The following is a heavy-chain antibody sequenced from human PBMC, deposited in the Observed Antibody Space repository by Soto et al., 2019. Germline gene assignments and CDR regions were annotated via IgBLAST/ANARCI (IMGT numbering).Heavy chain of an antibody. Sequence: GGSLRLSCAASGFTFSSYGMHWVRQAPGKGLEWVAVISYDGSNKYYADSVKGRFTISRDNSKNTLYLQMNSLRAEDTAVYYCADAPAGGCSFFWGQGTLVTVSS. CDR2: ISYDGSNK. CDR1: GFTFSSYG. J-gene: IGHJ4*02. CDR3: ADAPAGGCSFF. V-gene: IGHV3-30*03. D-gene: IGHD2-15*01.